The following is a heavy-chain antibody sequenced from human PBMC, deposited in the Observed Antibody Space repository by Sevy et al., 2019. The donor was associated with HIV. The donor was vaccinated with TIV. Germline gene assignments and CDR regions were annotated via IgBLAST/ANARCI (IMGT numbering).Heavy chain of an antibody. CDR3: ARTYRRELGFYL. Sequence: SETLSLTCGVYGGSLSGYFGSWIRQPPGKGLEWIGEINHSGSTNYNPSLKSRVTISVDTSKHQFSLKLSSVIAADTAVYYCARTYRRELGFYLWGQGTLVTVSS. V-gene: IGHV4-34*01. J-gene: IGHJ4*02. CDR1: GGSLSGYF. CDR2: INHSGST. D-gene: IGHD3-16*02.